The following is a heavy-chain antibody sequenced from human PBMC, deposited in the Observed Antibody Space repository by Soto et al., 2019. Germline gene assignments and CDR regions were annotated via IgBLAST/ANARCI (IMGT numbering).Heavy chain of an antibody. CDR1: GGSISSGGYY. D-gene: IGHD3-16*02. CDR2: IYYSGST. Sequence: QVQLQESGPGLVKPSQTLSLTCTVSGGSISSGGYYWSWIRQHPGKGLEWIGYIYYSGSTYYNPTLKCRVTISVDTSKNQFSLKLSSVTAADTAVYYCARGVIAFDDAFDIWGQGTMVTVSS. J-gene: IGHJ3*02. V-gene: IGHV4-31*03. CDR3: ARGVIAFDDAFDI.